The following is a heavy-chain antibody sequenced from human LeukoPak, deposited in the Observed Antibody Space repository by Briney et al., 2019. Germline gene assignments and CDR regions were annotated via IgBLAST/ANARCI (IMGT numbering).Heavy chain of an antibody. V-gene: IGHV3-23*01. Sequence: GGSLRLSCAASGFTFSSYAMSWVRQAPGKGLEWVSVISGSGGTTHHADSVKGRFTISRDNSKNTLYLQMNSLRGEDTAVYYCAKDGQVNQPDRLFTDWGQGTLVIVSS. CDR2: ISGSGGTT. CDR3: AKDGQVNQPDRLFTD. D-gene: IGHD1-14*01. J-gene: IGHJ4*02. CDR1: GFTFSSYA.